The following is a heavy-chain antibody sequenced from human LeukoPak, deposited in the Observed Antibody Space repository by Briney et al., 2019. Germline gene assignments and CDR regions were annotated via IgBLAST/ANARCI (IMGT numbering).Heavy chain of an antibody. J-gene: IGHJ4*02. Sequence: PSETLSLTCAVYGGSFSGYYWSWIRQPPGKGLEWIGEINHSGSTNYNPSLKSRVTISVDTSKNQFSLKLSSVTAADTAVYYCARPTVDYWGQGTLVTVSS. CDR1: GGSFSGYY. V-gene: IGHV4-34*01. CDR2: INHSGST. CDR3: ARPTVDY.